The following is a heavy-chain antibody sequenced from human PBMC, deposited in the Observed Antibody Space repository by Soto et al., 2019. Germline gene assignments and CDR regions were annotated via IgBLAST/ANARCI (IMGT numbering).Heavy chain of an antibody. J-gene: IGHJ4*02. Sequence: QVHLVQSGAEVKKPGASVKVSCKGSGYGFTTYGITWVRQAPGQGLEWMAWISAHNGNTNYAQKLQGRVTVTRDTSTSTAYMELRSLGSDDTAVYYWARGRYGDYWGQGALVTVSS. CDR3: ARGRYGDY. CDR1: GYGFTTYG. D-gene: IGHD1-1*01. V-gene: IGHV1-18*01. CDR2: ISAHNGNT.